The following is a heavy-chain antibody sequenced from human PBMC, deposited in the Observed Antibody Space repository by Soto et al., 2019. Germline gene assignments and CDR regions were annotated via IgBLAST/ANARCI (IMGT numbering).Heavy chain of an antibody. CDR3: ARDPYNPTWYYGMAV. J-gene: IGHJ6*02. Sequence: ASVKVSCKASGYSFSNYYMHWVRQAPGQGLEWMGLINPTGGSTAYAQRFQGRVTMTRDTSTSTVYMELSSLRSDDTAVYYCARDPYNPTWYYGMAVWGQGTTVTVSS. CDR2: INPTGGST. D-gene: IGHD1-20*01. CDR1: GYSFSNYY. V-gene: IGHV1-46*01.